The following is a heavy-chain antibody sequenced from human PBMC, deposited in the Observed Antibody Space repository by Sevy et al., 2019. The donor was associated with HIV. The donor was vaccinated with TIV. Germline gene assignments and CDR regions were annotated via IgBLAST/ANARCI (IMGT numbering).Heavy chain of an antibody. Sequence: SETLSLTCAVSGGSISSGGYSWSWIRQPPGKGLEWIGYIYQSGSTYYNPSLKSRVTISVDRSKNQFSLKLSSVTAADTAVYYCARVGRIAEDAYYFDYWGQGTLVTVSS. J-gene: IGHJ4*02. CDR1: GGSISSGGYS. V-gene: IGHV4-30-2*01. D-gene: IGHD6-13*01. CDR2: IYQSGST. CDR3: ARVGRIAEDAYYFDY.